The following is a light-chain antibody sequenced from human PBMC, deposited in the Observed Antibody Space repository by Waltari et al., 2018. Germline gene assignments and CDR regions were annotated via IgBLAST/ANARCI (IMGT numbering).Light chain of an antibody. J-gene: IGLJ2*01. CDR3: SSYTSSSTLVV. V-gene: IGLV2-14*03. CDR2: DVS. CDR1: SSDVGGYNY. Sequence: QPASVSGSPGQSITISCTGTSSDVGGYNYVSWYQQHPGKAPKLLIYDVSNRPSGVSNRFSGSKSGNTASLTISGLQAEDEADYYCSSYTSSSTLVVFGGGTKLTVL.